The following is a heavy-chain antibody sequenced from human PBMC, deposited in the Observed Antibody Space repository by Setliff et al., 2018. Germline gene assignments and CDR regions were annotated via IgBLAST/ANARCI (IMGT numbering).Heavy chain of an antibody. Sequence: SETLSLTCTVSGGSISSSSHYWGWIRQPPGKGLEWIGSIYYTGSTYYNPSLKSRVTMSVDTSKRQFSLKLGSATAADTAVYYCARGMGQPYYFESWGLGTLVTVSS. V-gene: IGHV4-39*07. CDR1: GGSISSSSHY. CDR3: ARGMGQPYYFES. J-gene: IGHJ4*02. CDR2: IYYTGST. D-gene: IGHD1-1*01.